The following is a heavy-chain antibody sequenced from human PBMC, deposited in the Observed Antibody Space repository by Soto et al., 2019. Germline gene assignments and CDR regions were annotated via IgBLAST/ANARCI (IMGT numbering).Heavy chain of an antibody. CDR2: TYYRSKWYN. CDR1: GDSVSSNSAA. CDR3: AKDGTTAGIHYYGMDV. Sequence: SQTLSLTCAISGDSVSSNSAAWNWIRQSPSRGLEWLGRTYYRSKWYNDYAVSVKSRITINPDTSKNQFSLQLNSVTPEDTALYFCAKDGTTAGIHYYGMDVWGQGTTVTVSS. V-gene: IGHV6-1*01. J-gene: IGHJ6*02. D-gene: IGHD2-2*02.